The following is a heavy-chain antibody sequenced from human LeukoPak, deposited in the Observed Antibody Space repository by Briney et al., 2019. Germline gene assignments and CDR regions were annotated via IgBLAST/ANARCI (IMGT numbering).Heavy chain of an antibody. D-gene: IGHD3-10*01. V-gene: IGHV1-18*01. Sequence: ASVKVSCKASGYTFTSYAMNWVRQAPGQGLEWRGWISAYNGNTNYAQKLQGRVTMTTDTSTSTAYMELRSLRSDDTAVYYCARDRSGSGSYYNWFDPWGQGTLVTVSS. CDR1: GYTFTSYA. CDR2: ISAYNGNT. J-gene: IGHJ5*02. CDR3: ARDRSGSGSYYNWFDP.